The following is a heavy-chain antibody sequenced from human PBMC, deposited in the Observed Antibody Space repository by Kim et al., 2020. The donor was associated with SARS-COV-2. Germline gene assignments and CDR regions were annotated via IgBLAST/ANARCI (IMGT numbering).Heavy chain of an antibody. J-gene: IGHJ1*01. V-gene: IGHV4-39*02. CDR3: ARERIAVAGTGYFQH. Sequence: SETLSLTCTVSGGSISSSSYYWGWIRQPPGKGLEWIGSIYYSGSTYYNPSLKSRVTISVDTSKNQFSLKLRFVTAADTAVYSCARERIAVAGTGYFQHWGQGTLVTVSS. CDR2: IYYSGST. CDR1: GGSISSSSYY. D-gene: IGHD6-19*01.